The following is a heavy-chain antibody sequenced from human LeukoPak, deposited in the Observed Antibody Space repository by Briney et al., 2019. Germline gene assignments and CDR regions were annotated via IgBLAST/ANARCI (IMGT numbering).Heavy chain of an antibody. CDR2: INSGSST. V-gene: IGHV3-74*03. J-gene: IGHJ3*02. CDR3: ARTTSMSYVGDAFDI. Sequence: GGSLRLSCTVSGFTVSSNSMSWVRQAPGKGLVWVSRINSGSSTTYADSVKGRFTISRDNAKNTLYLQMNSLRAEDTAVYYCARTTSMSYVGDAFDIWGQGTMVTVSS. D-gene: IGHD1-26*01. CDR1: GFTVSSNS.